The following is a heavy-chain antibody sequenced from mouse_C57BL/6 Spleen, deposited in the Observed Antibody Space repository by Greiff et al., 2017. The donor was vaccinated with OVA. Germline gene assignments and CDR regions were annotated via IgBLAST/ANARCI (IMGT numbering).Heavy chain of an antibody. CDR2: ISSGGSYT. D-gene: IGHD1-1*01. J-gene: IGHJ1*03. Sequence: EVQVVESGGDLVKPGGSLKLSCAASGFTFSSYGMSWVRQTPDKRLEWVATISSGGSYTYYPDSVKGRFTISRDNAKNTLYLQMSSLKSEDTAMYYCASGSSHWYFDVWGTGTTVTVSS. CDR3: ASGSSHWYFDV. V-gene: IGHV5-6*01. CDR1: GFTFSSYG.